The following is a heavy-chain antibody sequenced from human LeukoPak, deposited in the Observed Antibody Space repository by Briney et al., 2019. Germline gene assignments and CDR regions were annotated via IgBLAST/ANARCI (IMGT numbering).Heavy chain of an antibody. CDR2: ISSSGSTI. V-gene: IGHV3-11*04. D-gene: IGHD3-9*01. CDR3: ATDYDILTGSSVPYYFDY. Sequence: GGSLRLSCAASGFTFSDYYMSWIRQAPGKGLEWVSYISSSGSTIYYADSVKGRFTISRDNAKNSLYLQMNSLRAEDTAVYYCATDYDILTGSSVPYYFDYWGQGTLVTVSS. CDR1: GFTFSDYY. J-gene: IGHJ4*02.